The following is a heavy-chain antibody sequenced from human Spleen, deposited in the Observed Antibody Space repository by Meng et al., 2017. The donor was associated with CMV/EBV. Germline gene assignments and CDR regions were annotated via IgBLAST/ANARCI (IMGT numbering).Heavy chain of an antibody. D-gene: IGHD3-3*01. CDR3: ARDGSGNWFDP. J-gene: IGHJ5*02. V-gene: IGHV1-8*02. CDR1: GYTFTSYD. Sequence: ASVKVSCKASGYTFTSYDINWVRQATGQGLEWMGWMNPNSGNTGYAQKFQGRVTMTRDTSISTAYMELSRLRSDDTAVYYCARDGSGNWFDPWGQGTLVTVSS. CDR2: MNPNSGNT.